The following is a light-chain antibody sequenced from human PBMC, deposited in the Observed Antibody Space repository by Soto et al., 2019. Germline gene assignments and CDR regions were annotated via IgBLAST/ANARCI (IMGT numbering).Light chain of an antibody. CDR3: SLYTCSTTSVV. Sequence: QSALTQPASVSGSHGQSITISCTGTTRDLGGHPYVSWYQQHPDKSPHVLIFEVSNRPSGISDRFSGSKSGNTASLTISGLQAEDEAYYYCSLYTCSTTSVVFGGVTKLTVL. CDR2: EVS. CDR1: TRDLGGHPY. V-gene: IGLV2-14*01. J-gene: IGLJ2*01.